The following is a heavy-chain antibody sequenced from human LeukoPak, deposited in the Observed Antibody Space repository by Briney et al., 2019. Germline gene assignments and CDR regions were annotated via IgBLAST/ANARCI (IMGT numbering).Heavy chain of an antibody. D-gene: IGHD3-9*01. CDR2: IYTSGST. CDR3: ARSADYDILTGFYYFDY. CDR1: GGSISSYY. Sequence: SETLSLTCTVSGGSISSYYWSWIRQPAGKGLEWIGRIYTSGSTNYNPSLKSRVTMSVDTSKNQFSLKLSSVTAADAAVYCCARSADYDILTGFYYFDYWGQGTLVTVSS. J-gene: IGHJ4*02. V-gene: IGHV4-4*07.